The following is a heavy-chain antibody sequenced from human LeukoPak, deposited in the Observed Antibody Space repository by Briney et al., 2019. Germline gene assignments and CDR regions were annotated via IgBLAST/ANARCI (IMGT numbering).Heavy chain of an antibody. D-gene: IGHD3-3*01. CDR1: GGSISSGGYY. CDR3: ARDAYDFWSGYYRQMGWFDP. Sequence: SETLSLTCTVSGGSISSGGYYWSWIRQPPGKGLEWIGYIYHSGSTYYNPSLKSRVTISVDGSKNQFSLKLSSVTAADTAVYYCARDAYDFWSGYYRQMGWFDPWGQGTLVTVSS. CDR2: IYHSGST. J-gene: IGHJ5*02. V-gene: IGHV4-30-2*01.